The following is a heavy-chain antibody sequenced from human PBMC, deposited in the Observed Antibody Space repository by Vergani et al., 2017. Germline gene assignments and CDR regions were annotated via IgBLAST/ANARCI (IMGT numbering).Heavy chain of an antibody. CDR3: TTDKAMVRGADGDYFDY. J-gene: IGHJ4*02. CDR1: GFTFSNAW. CDR2: IKSKTDGGTT. V-gene: IGHV3-15*01. Sequence: EVQLVESGGGLVKPGGSLRLFCAASGFTFSNAWMSWVRQAPGKGLEWVGRIKSKTDGGTTDYAAPVKGRFTISRDDSKNTLYLQMNSLKTEDTAVYYCTTDKAMVRGADGDYFDYWGQGTLVTVSS. D-gene: IGHD3-10*01.